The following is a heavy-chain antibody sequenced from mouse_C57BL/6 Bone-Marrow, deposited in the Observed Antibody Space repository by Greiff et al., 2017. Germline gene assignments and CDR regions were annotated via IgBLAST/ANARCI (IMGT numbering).Heavy chain of an antibody. D-gene: IGHD1-1*01. J-gene: IGHJ3*01. CDR1: GYTFTSYW. V-gene: IGHV1-50*01. CDR3: ARSRVFYGSSYEAY. Sequence: QVQLQQPGAELVKPGASVKLSCKASGYTFTSYWLQWVKQRPGQGLEWIGEIDPSDSYTNSNQKFKGKATLTVDTSSSTAYMQLSSLTSEDSAVYYCARSRVFYGSSYEAYWGQGTLVTVSA. CDR2: IDPSDSYT.